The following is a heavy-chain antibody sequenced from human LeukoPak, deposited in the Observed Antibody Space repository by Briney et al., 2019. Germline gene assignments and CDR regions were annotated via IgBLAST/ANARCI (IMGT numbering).Heavy chain of an antibody. D-gene: IGHD5-12*01. CDR3: ASGGYDDYFDY. V-gene: IGHV4-39*07. J-gene: IGHJ4*02. CDR1: GGSISSSSYY. Sequence: SETLSLTCTVSGGSISSSSYYWGWIRQPPGKGLEWIGSIYYSGSTNYNPSLKSRVTISVDTSKNQFSLKLSSVTAADTAVYYCASGGYDDYFDYWGRGTLVTVSS. CDR2: IYYSGST.